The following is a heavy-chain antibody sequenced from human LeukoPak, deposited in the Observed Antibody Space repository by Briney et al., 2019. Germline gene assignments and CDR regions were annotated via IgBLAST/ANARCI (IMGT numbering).Heavy chain of an antibody. Sequence: PGGSLRLSCAASGFTVSSNYMGWVRQAPGKGLEWVSSITSGSSYIYYADSVKGRFTISRDNAKNSLYLQMNSLRAEDTAVYYCARDPYSGSYGNYYYYFMDVWGKGTTVTISS. CDR1: GFTVSSNY. J-gene: IGHJ6*03. D-gene: IGHD1-26*01. V-gene: IGHV3-21*01. CDR3: ARDPYSGSYGNYYYYFMDV. CDR2: ITSGSSYI.